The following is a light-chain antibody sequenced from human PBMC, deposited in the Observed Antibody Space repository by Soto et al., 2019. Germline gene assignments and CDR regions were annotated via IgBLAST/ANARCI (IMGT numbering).Light chain of an antibody. CDR3: QQYSSYSF. J-gene: IGKJ4*01. CDR2: DAS. V-gene: IGKV1-5*01. Sequence: DIQMTQSPSTLSASVGDRVTITCRASQSISNWLAWYQQKPGKAPNLLIYDASTLQSGVPSRFSGSGSGTEFTLTISSLQPDDFATYYCQQYSSYSFFGGGTRWIS. CDR1: QSISNW.